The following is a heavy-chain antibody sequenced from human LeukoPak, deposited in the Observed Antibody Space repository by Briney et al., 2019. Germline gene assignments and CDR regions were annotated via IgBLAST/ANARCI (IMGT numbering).Heavy chain of an antibody. CDR2: LNPNSGNT. J-gene: IGHJ6*02. CDR3: ARERGDQYYDILTGYYTALHGMDV. V-gene: IGHV1-8*01. CDR1: GYTFTSYD. D-gene: IGHD3-9*01. Sequence: ASVKVSCKASGYTFTSYDVHWVRQATGQGLEWMGWLNPNSGNTGYSQKFQGRVTMTRNTSITTAYMELSSLRAEDTAVYYCARERGDQYYDILTGYYTALHGMDVWGQGTTVTVSS.